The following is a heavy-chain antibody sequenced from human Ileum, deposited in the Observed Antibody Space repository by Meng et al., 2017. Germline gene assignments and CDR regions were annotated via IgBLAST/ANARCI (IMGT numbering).Heavy chain of an antibody. J-gene: IGHJ4*02. CDR3: ATNKNKKIDY. V-gene: IGHV4-4*02. CDR1: GDSISSSNW. Sequence: VRLRAWGQGLVEPSGPLSLTCVVSGDSISSSNWWNWVRQPPGKGLEWIGEIFHTGSTNYNPSLKSRVTISADKSKNQFSLNLSSVTAADTAVYYCATNKNKKIDYWGQGTLVTVSS. D-gene: IGHD2/OR15-2a*01. CDR2: IFHTGST.